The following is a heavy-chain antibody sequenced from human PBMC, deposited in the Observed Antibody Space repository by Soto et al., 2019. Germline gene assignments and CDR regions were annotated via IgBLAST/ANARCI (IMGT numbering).Heavy chain of an antibody. D-gene: IGHD3-10*01. CDR2: IYYSGST. J-gene: IGHJ4*02. CDR3: AKGGSGSYSNAFDY. Sequence: SETLSLTCTVSGGSISSSSYYWGWIRQPPGKGLEWIGSIYYSGSTYYNPSLKSRVTISVDTSKNQFSLKLSSVTAADTAVYYCAKGGSGSYSNAFDYWGQGTPVIVSS. CDR1: GGSISSSSYY. V-gene: IGHV4-39*01.